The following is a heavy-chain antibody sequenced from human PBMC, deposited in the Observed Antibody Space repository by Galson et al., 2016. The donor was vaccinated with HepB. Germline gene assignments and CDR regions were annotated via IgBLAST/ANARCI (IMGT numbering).Heavy chain of an antibody. Sequence: SLRLSCAASGFTFSRYAMHWVRQAPGKGLEWVAVMSFDGRNKYYTDSVKGRFTISRDNSKNTLYLQMNSLRAEDTAVYYCAREDKTYGLVGDVGMDVWGQGTTVTVSS. CDR1: GFTFSRYA. CDR3: AREDKTYGLVGDVGMDV. CDR2: MSFDGRNK. J-gene: IGHJ6*02. V-gene: IGHV3-30*04. D-gene: IGHD3-16*01.